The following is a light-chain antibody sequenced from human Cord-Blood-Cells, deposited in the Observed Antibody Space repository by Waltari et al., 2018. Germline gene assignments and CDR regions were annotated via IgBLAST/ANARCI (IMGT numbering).Light chain of an antibody. Sequence: DIVMTQSPLSLPVTTGEPAYITCRSSQSLLHSNGYNYLDWYLPTPGQSPQLLIYLGSNRASGVPDRFSGSGSGTDFTLKISRVEAEDVGVYYCMQALQTPWTFGQGTKVEIK. CDR1: QSLLHSNGYNY. V-gene: IGKV2-28*01. J-gene: IGKJ1*01. CDR2: LGS. CDR3: MQALQTPWT.